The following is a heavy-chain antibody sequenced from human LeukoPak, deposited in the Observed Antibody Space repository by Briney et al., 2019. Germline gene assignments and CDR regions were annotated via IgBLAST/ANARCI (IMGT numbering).Heavy chain of an antibody. Sequence: TGGSLRLSCAASGFTFSSDSMNWVGQAPVKGLEWVSSISSCSSYIYYADSVKGRFTISRDNAKNSLYLQMNSLRAEDTAVYYCAYAVAGTLGFDPWGQGTLVTVSS. CDR2: ISSCSSYI. J-gene: IGHJ5*02. D-gene: IGHD6-19*01. V-gene: IGHV3-21*01. CDR1: GFTFSSDS. CDR3: AYAVAGTLGFDP.